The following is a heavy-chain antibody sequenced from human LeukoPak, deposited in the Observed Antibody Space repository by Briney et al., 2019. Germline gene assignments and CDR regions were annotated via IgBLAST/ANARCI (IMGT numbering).Heavy chain of an antibody. CDR1: GGSFSGYY. J-gene: IGHJ5*02. CDR3: ARWPAQPWFDP. Sequence: SETLSLTCAVYGGSFSGYYWSWIRQPPGKGLEWLGEINHSGSTNYNPSLKSRVTISVDTSKNQFSLKLSSVTAADTAVYYCARWPAQPWFDPWGQGTLVTVSS. V-gene: IGHV4-34*01. CDR2: INHSGST.